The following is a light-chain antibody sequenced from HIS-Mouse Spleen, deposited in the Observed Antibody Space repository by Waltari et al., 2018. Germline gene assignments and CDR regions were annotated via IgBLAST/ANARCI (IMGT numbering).Light chain of an antibody. CDR1: ALPKKY. Sequence: SYELTQPPSVSVSPGQTARITCSGDALPKKYSYWYQQKSGQAPVLVIYEDSKRPPGIPERFSGSSSGTMATLTISGAQVEDEADYYCYSTDSSGNHRVFGGGTK. V-gene: IGLV3-10*01. J-gene: IGLJ2*01. CDR3: YSTDSSGNHRV. CDR2: EDS.